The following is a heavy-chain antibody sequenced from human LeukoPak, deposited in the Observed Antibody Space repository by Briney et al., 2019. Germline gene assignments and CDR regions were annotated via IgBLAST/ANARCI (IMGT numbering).Heavy chain of an antibody. J-gene: IGHJ4*02. CDR1: GGSISSGSYY. CDR3: ARVGQWLDFDY. V-gene: IGHV4-61*02. CDR2: IYTSGST. Sequence: SETLSLTCTVSGGSISSGSYYWSWIRQPAGKGLEWIGRIYTSGSTNYNPSLKSRVTISVDTSKNQFSLKLSSVTAADTAVYYCARVGQWLDFDYWGQGTLVTVSS. D-gene: IGHD6-19*01.